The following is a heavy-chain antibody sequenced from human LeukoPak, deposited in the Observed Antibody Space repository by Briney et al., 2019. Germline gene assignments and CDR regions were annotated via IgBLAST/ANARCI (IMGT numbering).Heavy chain of an antibody. J-gene: IGHJ4*02. CDR1: GFTFSSYS. V-gene: IGHV3-21*01. CDR2: ISSSSSYI. Sequence: GGSLRLSCAASGFTFSSYSMNWVRQAPGKGLEWVSSISSSSSYIYYADSVKGRFTISRDNAKNSLYLQMNSLRAEDTAVYYCARDPYCSSTSCYSPHNWGQGTLVTVSS. CDR3: ARDPYCSSTSCYSPHN. D-gene: IGHD2-2*02.